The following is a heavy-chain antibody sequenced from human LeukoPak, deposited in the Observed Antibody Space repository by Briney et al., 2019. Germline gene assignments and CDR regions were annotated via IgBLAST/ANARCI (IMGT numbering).Heavy chain of an antibody. D-gene: IGHD3-22*01. J-gene: IGHJ4*02. CDR3: ARTSYYDTSTSYYIRKHFDY. CDR1: GFSFSSSA. Sequence: PGGSLRLSCSASGFSFSSSAMYWVRQAPGNELGYVSAISPHGGDTFYTDSVKGRFTISRDNSKNTLYLQMTSLRPEDTAVYYCARTSYYDTSTSYYIRKHFDYWGQGTLVTVSS. V-gene: IGHV3-64D*06. CDR2: ISPHGGDT.